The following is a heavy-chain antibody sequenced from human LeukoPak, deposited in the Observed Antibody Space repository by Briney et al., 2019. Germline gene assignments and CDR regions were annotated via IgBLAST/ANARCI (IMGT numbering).Heavy chain of an antibody. V-gene: IGHV1-2*04. Sequence: ASVKVSCKASGYTFTGYYMHWVRQAPGQGLEWMGWINPNSGGTNYAQKFQGWVTMTRDTSISTAYMELSRLRSNDTAVYYCARDFASGWNFDYWGQGTLVTVSS. J-gene: IGHJ4*02. CDR2: INPNSGGT. CDR3: ARDFASGWNFDY. D-gene: IGHD6-19*01. CDR1: GYTFTGYY.